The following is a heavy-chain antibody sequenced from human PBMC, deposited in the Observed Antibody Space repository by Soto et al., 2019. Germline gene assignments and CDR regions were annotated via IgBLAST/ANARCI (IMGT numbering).Heavy chain of an antibody. D-gene: IGHD6-19*01. Sequence: ASVKISCKASGYSFNSYEISWVRQATGQGLEWMAWISPNRGTTGYAQRFQGRLSVTFNTSLTTVYMELSGLRSDDTAVYYCTRDSGLPKNKFDPWGKGTLVTVSS. CDR2: ISPNRGTT. J-gene: IGHJ5*02. CDR3: TRDSGLPKNKFDP. CDR1: GYSFNSYE. V-gene: IGHV1-8*01.